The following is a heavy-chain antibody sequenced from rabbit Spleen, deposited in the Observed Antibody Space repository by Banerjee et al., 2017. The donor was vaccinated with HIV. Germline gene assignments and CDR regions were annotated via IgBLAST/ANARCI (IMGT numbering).Heavy chain of an antibody. CDR3: ARGWGGDGHAFDP. CDR2: IYAGDGST. D-gene: IGHD2-1*01. J-gene: IGHJ2*01. Sequence: QEQLEESGGGLVKPEGSLTLTCTASGFSFSSSYWICWVRQAPGKGLEWIGCIYAGDGSTYYASWAKGRFTVSKTSSTTVTLQMTSLTVADTATYFCARGWGGDGHAFDPWGPGTLVTVS. V-gene: IGHV1S45*01. CDR1: GFSFSSSYW.